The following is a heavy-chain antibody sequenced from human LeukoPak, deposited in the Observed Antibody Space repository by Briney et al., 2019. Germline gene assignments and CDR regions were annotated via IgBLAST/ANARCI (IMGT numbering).Heavy chain of an antibody. J-gene: IGHJ1*01. CDR1: RFTFSSYA. CDR2: ISGSGGST. D-gene: IGHD3-22*01. Sequence: GGSLRLSCAASRFTFSSYAMSWVRQAPGKGLEWVSAISGSGGSTYYADSVKGRFTISRDNSKNTLYLQMNSLRAEDTAVYYCADPYYYDSSGYSVQHWGQGTLVTVSS. CDR3: ADPYYYDSSGYSVQH. V-gene: IGHV3-23*01.